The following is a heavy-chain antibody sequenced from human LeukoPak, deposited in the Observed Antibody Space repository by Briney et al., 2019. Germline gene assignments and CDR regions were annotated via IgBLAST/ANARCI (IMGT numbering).Heavy chain of an antibody. CDR3: AKDKGWLQPSYYFDY. CDR1: GFTFDDHG. D-gene: IGHD5-24*01. V-gene: IGHV3-43*02. Sequence: GGSLRLSCAASGFTFDDHGMHWVRQAPGKGLEWVSLITGDGGSTYYADSVKGRFTISRDNSKNSLYLQMNSLRTEDTALYYGAKDKGWLQPSYYFDYWGQGTLVIVSS. J-gene: IGHJ4*02. CDR2: ITGDGGST.